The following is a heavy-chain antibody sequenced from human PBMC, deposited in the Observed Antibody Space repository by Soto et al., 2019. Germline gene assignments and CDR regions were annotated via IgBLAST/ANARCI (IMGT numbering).Heavy chain of an antibody. Sequence: QLQLQESGSGLVKPSQTLSLTCAVSGGSISSGGYSWSWIRQPPGKGLEWIGYIYHSGSTYYNPSVKSRVAIAVDRSKNQFSLKRSSVPAADTAVYYCAAGGGLPRYYWGQGTLVTVSS. CDR2: IYHSGST. CDR3: AAGGGLPRYY. V-gene: IGHV4-30-2*01. CDR1: GGSISSGGYS. J-gene: IGHJ4*02. D-gene: IGHD5-12*01.